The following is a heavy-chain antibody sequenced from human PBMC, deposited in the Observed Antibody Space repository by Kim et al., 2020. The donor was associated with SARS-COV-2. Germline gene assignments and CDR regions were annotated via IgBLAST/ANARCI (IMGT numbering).Heavy chain of an antibody. J-gene: IGHJ1*01. CDR1: GFTFGIYA. CDR2: LNYDGDNT. Sequence: GGSLRLSCAASGFTFGIYAMTWARQAPGKGLEWVSTLNYDGDNTYYADSVKGRFTISRDISKNTLHLQMNSLRPEDTAVYYCAKLQGPIIHQWFFQYWGRGAMVPVSS. D-gene: IGHD5-18*01. V-gene: IGHV3-23*01. CDR3: AKLQGPIIHQWFFQY.